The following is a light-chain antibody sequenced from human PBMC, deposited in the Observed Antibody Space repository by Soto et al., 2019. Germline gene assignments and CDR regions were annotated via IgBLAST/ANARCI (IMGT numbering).Light chain of an antibody. V-gene: IGLV2-14*03. Sequence: QSALTQPAAVSGSPGQSITISCAGTMRDIGSYNLVSWYQQHPGKAPRLIFYEVRNRPSSIPLRCSASKSGNTASLTISGVQDEDEPHYYCSYSTSKGTIIFGGGTKLTVL. CDR1: MRDIGSYNL. J-gene: IGLJ2*01. CDR3: SYSTSKGTII. CDR2: EVR.